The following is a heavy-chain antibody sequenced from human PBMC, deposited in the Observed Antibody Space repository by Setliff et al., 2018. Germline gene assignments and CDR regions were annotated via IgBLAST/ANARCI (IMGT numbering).Heavy chain of an antibody. CDR2: IITAFGSA. J-gene: IGHJ6*03. CDR3: ATSPKKVTGSDYYNYYMDV. V-gene: IGHV1-69*06. Sequence: VASVKVSCKTSGITFNSHAINWVRQAPGQGLEWMGRIITAFGSAISAQKFQDRVSITADRTTYTAYLELTSLTLEDTAVYYCATSPKKVTGSDYYNYYMDVWGKGTTVTVAS. CDR1: GITFNSHA. D-gene: IGHD3-9*01.